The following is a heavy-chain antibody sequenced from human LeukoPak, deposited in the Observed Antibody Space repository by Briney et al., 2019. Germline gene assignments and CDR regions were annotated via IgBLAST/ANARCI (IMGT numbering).Heavy chain of an antibody. Sequence: SVKVSCKASGGTFSSYAISWVRQAPGQGLXXXXXXXXXXXXXXXXXKXXXRVTITADESTSTAYMELSSLRSEDTAVYYCARQNLGTAYYYGSGGGRPGEFDYYYYYGMDVWGKGTTVTVSS. CDR3: ARQNLGTAYYYGSGGGRPGEFDYYYYYGMDV. J-gene: IGHJ6*04. V-gene: IGHV1-69*01. CDR1: GGTFSSYA. D-gene: IGHD3-10*01. CDR2: XXXXXXXX.